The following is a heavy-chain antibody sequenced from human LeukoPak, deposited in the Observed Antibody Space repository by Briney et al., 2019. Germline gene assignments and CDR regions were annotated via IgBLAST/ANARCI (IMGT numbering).Heavy chain of an antibody. CDR2: INHSGST. J-gene: IGHJ4*02. V-gene: IGHV4-34*01. CDR1: GGSFSGYY. D-gene: IGHD3-10*01. Sequence: SETLSLTCAVYGGSFSGYYWSWIRQPPGKGLEWIGEINHSGSTNYNPSLKSRVTISVDTSKNQFSLKLCSVTAADTAVYYCARGWGITMVRGVISFDYWGQGTLVTVSS. CDR3: ARGWGITMVRGVISFDY.